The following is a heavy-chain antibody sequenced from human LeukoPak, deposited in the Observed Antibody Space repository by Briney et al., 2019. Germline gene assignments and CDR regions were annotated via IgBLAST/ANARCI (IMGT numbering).Heavy chain of an antibody. Sequence: PSETLSLTCSVSGGSINHYYGTWIRQPPGRGLEWIGFIYYTGTTNYNPSLKSRVTISVDSSKNQFSLKLSSVTAADTAVYYCARVGNWFDPWGQGTLVTVSS. CDR1: GGSINHYY. CDR2: IYYTGTT. V-gene: IGHV4-59*01. CDR3: ARVGNWFDP. J-gene: IGHJ5*02. D-gene: IGHD3-10*01.